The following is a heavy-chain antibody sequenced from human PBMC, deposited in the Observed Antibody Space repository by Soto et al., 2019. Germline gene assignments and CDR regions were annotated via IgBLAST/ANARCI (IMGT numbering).Heavy chain of an antibody. Sequence: GESLKISCKGSGYSFTSYWISWVRQMPGKGLEWMGRIDPSDSYTNYSPHFQGHVPISADKSISTAYLQWSSLKASDTAMYYCAVTPPLYDILTGSGYWGQGTLVTVSS. CDR3: AVTPPLYDILTGSGY. D-gene: IGHD3-9*01. V-gene: IGHV5-10-1*01. J-gene: IGHJ4*02. CDR1: GYSFTSYW. CDR2: IDPSDSYT.